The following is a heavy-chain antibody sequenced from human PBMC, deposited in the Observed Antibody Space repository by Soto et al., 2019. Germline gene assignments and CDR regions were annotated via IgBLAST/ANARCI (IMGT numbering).Heavy chain of an antibody. CDR3: ARGSYYDSSGYYPY. D-gene: IGHD3-22*01. Sequence: QVQLQESGPGLVKPSQTLSLTCTVSGGSISSGGYYWSWVRQHPGKGLEWIGYIYYSGSTFYNPSLKRRVTISVDTSNNQFSLKLSSVTAADTAVYYCARGSYYDSSGYYPYWGQGTLVTVSS. J-gene: IGHJ4*02. CDR2: IYYSGST. CDR1: GGSISSGGYY. V-gene: IGHV4-31*03.